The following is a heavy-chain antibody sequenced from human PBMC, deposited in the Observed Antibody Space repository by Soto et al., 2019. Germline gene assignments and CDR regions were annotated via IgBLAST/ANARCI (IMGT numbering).Heavy chain of an antibody. V-gene: IGHV3-7*05. CDR2: IKQDGSEK. Sequence: EVQLVESGGGLVQPGGSLRLYCAASGFTFSSYWMSWVRQAPGKGLEWVANIKQDGSEKYYVDSVKGRFTISRDNAKNSLYLQMNSLRAEDTAVYYCARDLSLRGAYNWFDPWGQGTLVTVSS. CDR3: ARDLSLRGAYNWFDP. CDR1: GFTFSSYW. D-gene: IGHD3-10*01. J-gene: IGHJ5*02.